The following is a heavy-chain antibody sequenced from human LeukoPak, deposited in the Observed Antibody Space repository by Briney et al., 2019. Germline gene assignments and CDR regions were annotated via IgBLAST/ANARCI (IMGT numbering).Heavy chain of an antibody. CDR2: IYYDGGT. D-gene: IGHD2-21*02. J-gene: IGHJ5*02. CDR3: ARGVTHHNNWFDP. V-gene: IGHV4-31*03. CDR1: GGSISSGGYN. Sequence: SETLFLTCTVSGGSISSGGYNWTWIRQHPGKGLEWIGYIYYDGGTYYNPSLKSRVTISVDTSKNQFSLKLSSVTAADTAVYFCARGVTHHNNWFDPWGQGTLVTVSS.